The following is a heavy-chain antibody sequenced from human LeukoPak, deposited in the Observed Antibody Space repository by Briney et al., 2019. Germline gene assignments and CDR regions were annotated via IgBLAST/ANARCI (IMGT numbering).Heavy chain of an antibody. CDR1: GFTFSSYW. V-gene: IGHV3-74*01. D-gene: IGHD3-10*01. J-gene: IGHJ4*02. CDR2: INSDGS. Sequence: PGGSLRLSCAASGFTFSSYWMHWVRQAPGKGLMWVSRINSDGSSRFTISRDNAKNTLDLQMNSLRAEDTAVYYCARAQTGLNDYWGQGTLVTVSS. CDR3: ARAQTGLNDY.